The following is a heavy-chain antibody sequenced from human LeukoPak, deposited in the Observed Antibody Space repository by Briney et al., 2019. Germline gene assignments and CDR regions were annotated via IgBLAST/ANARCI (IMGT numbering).Heavy chain of an antibody. CDR3: ARNWFGP. J-gene: IGHJ5*02. V-gene: IGHV3-53*05. CDR1: GFTVSSDY. Sequence: GGSLRLSCAASGFTVSSDYMRWVRQAPGKGLEWVSVIYSGGSTYYADSVKGRLTISRDKSKNTVYLQMNSLRFEDTAMYDCARNWFGPWGQGTLVTVSS. CDR2: IYSGGST.